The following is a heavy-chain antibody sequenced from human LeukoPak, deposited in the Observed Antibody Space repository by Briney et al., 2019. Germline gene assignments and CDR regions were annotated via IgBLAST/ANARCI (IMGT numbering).Heavy chain of an antibody. J-gene: IGHJ4*02. CDR3: ARGPYSSNWYVDY. CDR2: ISRTGNSI. Sequence: PGGSLRLSCAASGVTLSSYEMNWVRLAPGKGLEWISYISRTGNSIYYADSVKGRFTISRDSAKNSLYLQMNSLRAEDTAVYYCARGPYSSNWYVDYWGQGTLVTVAS. CDR1: GVTLSSYE. D-gene: IGHD6-13*01. V-gene: IGHV3-48*03.